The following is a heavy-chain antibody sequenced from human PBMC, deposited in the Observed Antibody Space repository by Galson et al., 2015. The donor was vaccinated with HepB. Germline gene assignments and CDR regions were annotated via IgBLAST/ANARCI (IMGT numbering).Heavy chain of an antibody. CDR3: ARGEGYSSGSLDAFDI. Sequence: SVKVSCKASGFTFTGYYLHWVRQAPGQGLEWMGWINPKSGGTKYAQRFQGWVTMTRDTSIGTAYMELSRLKSDDTAVYFCARGEGYSSGSLDAFDIWGRGQWSPSLQ. CDR1: GFTFTGYY. CDR2: INPKSGGT. D-gene: IGHD5-18*01. V-gene: IGHV1-2*04. J-gene: IGHJ3*02.